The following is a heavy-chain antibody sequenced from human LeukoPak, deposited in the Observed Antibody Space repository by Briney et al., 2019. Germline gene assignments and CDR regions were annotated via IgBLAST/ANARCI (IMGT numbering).Heavy chain of an antibody. CDR1: GGSISTYY. J-gene: IGHJ5*02. CDR2: VYPSGRT. V-gene: IGHV4-4*07. D-gene: IGHD6-13*01. CDR3: ASGGRISAANWFDP. Sequence: SETLSLTCTVSGGSISTYYWSWIRQPAGKGLEWIGRVYPSGRTSYNPSLENRVAMSVDTSKKQFSLKLRSVTAADTAVYYCASGGRISAANWFDPWGQGTLVTVSS.